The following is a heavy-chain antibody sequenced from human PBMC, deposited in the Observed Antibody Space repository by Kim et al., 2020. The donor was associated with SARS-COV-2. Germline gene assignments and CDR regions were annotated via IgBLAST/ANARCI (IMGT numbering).Heavy chain of an antibody. V-gene: IGHV4-39*01. CDR1: GGSISSSSYY. Sequence: SETLSLTCTVSGGSISSSSYYWGWIRQPPGKGLEWIGSIYYSGSTYYNPSLKSRVTISVDTSKNQFSLKLSSVTAADTAVYYCARIAVADGEYFDYWGQGTLVTVSS. J-gene: IGHJ4*02. D-gene: IGHD6-19*01. CDR2: IYYSGST. CDR3: ARIAVADGEYFDY.